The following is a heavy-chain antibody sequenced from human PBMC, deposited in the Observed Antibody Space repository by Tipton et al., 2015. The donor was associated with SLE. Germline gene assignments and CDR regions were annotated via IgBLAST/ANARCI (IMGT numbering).Heavy chain of an antibody. CDR3: ARGGVATIRADY. D-gene: IGHD5-12*01. J-gene: IGHJ4*02. Sequence: TLSLTCTVSGGSISSYYWSWVRQPPGKGLEWIGCIYYTGSANYNPSLKSRVTMSVDTSKNQFSLKLSSVTAADTAVYYCARGGVATIRADYWGQGTLVTVSS. CDR1: GGSISSYY. V-gene: IGHV4-59*08. CDR2: IYYTGSA.